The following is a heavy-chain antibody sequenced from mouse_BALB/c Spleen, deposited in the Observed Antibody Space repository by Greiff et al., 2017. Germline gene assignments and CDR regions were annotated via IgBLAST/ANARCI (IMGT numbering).Heavy chain of an antibody. J-gene: IGHJ3*01. CDR3: ARQRLITTVVDGFAY. CDR1: GYSFTGYY. D-gene: IGHD1-1*01. V-gene: IGHV1-31*01. Sequence: VQLQQSGPELVKPGASVKISCKASGYSFTGYYMHWVKQSHVKSLEWIGRINPYNGATSYNQNFKDKASLTVDKSSSTAYMELHSLTSEDSAVYYCARQRLITTVVDGFAYWGQGTLVTVSA. CDR2: INPYNGAT.